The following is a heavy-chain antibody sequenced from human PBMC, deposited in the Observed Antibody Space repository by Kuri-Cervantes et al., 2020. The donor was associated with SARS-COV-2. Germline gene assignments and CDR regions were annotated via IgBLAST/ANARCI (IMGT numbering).Heavy chain of an antibody. CDR2: ISSSGSTI. CDR1: GFTFSSYS. Sequence: GGSLRLSCAASGFTFSSYSMNWIRQAPGKGLEWASYISSSGSTIYYADSVKGQFTISRDNAKNSLYLQMNSLRAEDTAVYYCARPEMVRGVDYWGQGTLVTVSS. CDR3: ARPEMVRGVDY. V-gene: IGHV3-48*04. D-gene: IGHD5-24*01. J-gene: IGHJ4*02.